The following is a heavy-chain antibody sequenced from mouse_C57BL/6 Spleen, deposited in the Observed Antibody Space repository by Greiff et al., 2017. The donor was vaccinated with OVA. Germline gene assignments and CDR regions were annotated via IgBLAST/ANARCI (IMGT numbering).Heavy chain of an antibody. CDR2: IDPENGDT. J-gene: IGHJ3*01. CDR1: GFNIKDDY. Sequence: EVQLVESGAELVRPGASVKLSCTASGFNIKDDYMHWVKQRPEQGLEWIGWIDPENGDTEYASKFQGKATITADTSSNTAYLQLSSLTSEDTAVYYCTVYDGYYIFAYWGQGTLVTVSA. CDR3: TVYDGYYIFAY. D-gene: IGHD2-3*01. V-gene: IGHV14-4*01.